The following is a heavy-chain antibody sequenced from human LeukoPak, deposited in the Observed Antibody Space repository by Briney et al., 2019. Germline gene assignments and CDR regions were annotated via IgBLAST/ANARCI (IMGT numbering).Heavy chain of an antibody. CDR1: GFTFSSYG. V-gene: IGHV3-30*18. CDR3: AKAPYDSSGYYYERDWFDP. D-gene: IGHD3-22*01. CDR2: ISYDGSNK. Sequence: AGGSLRLSCAASGFTFSSYGMHWVRQAPGKGLEWVAVISYDGSNKYYADSVKGRFTISRDNSKNTLYLQMNSLRAEDTAVYYCAKAPYDSSGYYYERDWFDPWGQGTLVTVSS. J-gene: IGHJ5*02.